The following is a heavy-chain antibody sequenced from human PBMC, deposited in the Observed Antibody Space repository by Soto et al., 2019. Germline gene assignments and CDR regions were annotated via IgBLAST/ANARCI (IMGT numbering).Heavy chain of an antibody. D-gene: IGHD3-22*01. J-gene: IGHJ4*02. CDR2: INHSGST. CDR1: GGSFSGYY. CDR3: ASHRKGYYYDSSGYYYPY. V-gene: IGHV4-34*01. Sequence: SETLSLTCAVYGGSFSGYYWSWIRQPPGKGLEWIGEINHSGSTNYNPSLKSRVTISVDTSKNQFSLKLSSVTAADTAVYYCASHRKGYYYDSSGYYYPYWGQGTLVTVSS.